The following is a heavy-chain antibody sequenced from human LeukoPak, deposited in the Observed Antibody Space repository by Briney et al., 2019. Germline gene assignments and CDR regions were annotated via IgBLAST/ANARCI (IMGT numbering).Heavy chain of an antibody. V-gene: IGHV3-7*01. CDR1: GFTFSSYG. Sequence: GGSLRLSCAASGFTFSSYGMTWVRQAPGKGLEWVANIKQDGSEKYYVDSVKGRFTISRDNAKNSLYLQMNSLRAEDTAVYYCARVWYSSSWYYFDYWGQGTLVTVSS. J-gene: IGHJ4*02. D-gene: IGHD6-13*01. CDR3: ARVWYSSSWYYFDY. CDR2: IKQDGSEK.